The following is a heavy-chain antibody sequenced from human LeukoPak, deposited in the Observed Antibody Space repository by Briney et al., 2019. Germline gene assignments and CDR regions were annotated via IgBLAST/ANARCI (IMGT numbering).Heavy chain of an antibody. CDR3: ARDVAQTWYFDL. Sequence: SETLSLTCTVSGYSISSGYYWGWIRQPPGKGLEWIGSIYHSGSTYYNPSLKSRVTISVDTSKNQFSLKLSSVTAADTAVYYCARDVAQTWYFDLWGRGTLVTVSS. J-gene: IGHJ2*01. CDR2: IYHSGST. CDR1: GYSISSGYY. V-gene: IGHV4-38-2*02.